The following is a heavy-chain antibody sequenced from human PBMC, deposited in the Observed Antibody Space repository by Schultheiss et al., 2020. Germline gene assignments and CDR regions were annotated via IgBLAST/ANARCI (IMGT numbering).Heavy chain of an antibody. Sequence: SETLSLTCTVSGDSVSSGSYYWTWIRQPPGKGLECIGYLYYSGSTNYNPSLKSRLTISVDTSNQFSLKLRSVTAADTAVYYCARHYDFWSGYYYYMDVWGKGTTVTVSS. J-gene: IGHJ6*03. V-gene: IGHV4-61*01. D-gene: IGHD3-3*01. CDR1: GDSVSSGSYY. CDR2: LYYSGST. CDR3: ARHYDFWSGYYYYMDV.